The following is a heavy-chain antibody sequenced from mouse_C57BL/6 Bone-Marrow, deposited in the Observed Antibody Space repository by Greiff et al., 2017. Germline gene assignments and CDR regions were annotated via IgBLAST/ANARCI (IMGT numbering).Heavy chain of an antibody. D-gene: IGHD2-1*01. CDR2: ISSGGSYT. J-gene: IGHJ4*01. CDR3: ARIYYGTPMDY. V-gene: IGHV5-6*01. Sequence: EVKLVESGGDLVKPGGSLKLSCAASGFTFSSYGMSWVRQTPDKRLEWVATISSGGSYTYYPDSVKGRFTISRDNAKNTLYLQMSRLKSEDTAMYYCARIYYGTPMDYWGQGTSGTVSS. CDR1: GFTFSSYG.